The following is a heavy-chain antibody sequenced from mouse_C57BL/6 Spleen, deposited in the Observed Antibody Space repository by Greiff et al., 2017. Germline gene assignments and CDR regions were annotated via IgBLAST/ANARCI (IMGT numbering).Heavy chain of an antibody. CDR3: ANLDYDGYYYFDY. CDR1: GYTFTDYN. Sequence: VHVKQSGPELVKPGASVKMSCKASGYTFTDYNMHWVKQSHGKSLEWIGYINPNNGGTSYNQKFKGKATLTVNKSSSTAYMELRSLTSEDSAVYYCANLDYDGYYYFDYWGQGTTLTVSS. CDR2: INPNNGGT. D-gene: IGHD2-3*01. V-gene: IGHV1-22*01. J-gene: IGHJ2*01.